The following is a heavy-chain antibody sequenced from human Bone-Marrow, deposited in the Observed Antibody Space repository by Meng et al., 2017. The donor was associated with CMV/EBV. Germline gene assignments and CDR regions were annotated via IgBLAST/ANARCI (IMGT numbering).Heavy chain of an antibody. Sequence: GESLKISCAASGFAFSSYWMSWVRQAPGKGLEWVSAISGSGGSTYYADSVKGRFTISRDNSKNTLYLQMNSLRAEDTAVYYCAKGAEQWLVRWFDYWGQGTLVTVSS. V-gene: IGHV3-23*01. CDR3: AKGAEQWLVRWFDY. CDR1: GFAFSSYW. J-gene: IGHJ4*02. D-gene: IGHD6-19*01. CDR2: ISGSGGST.